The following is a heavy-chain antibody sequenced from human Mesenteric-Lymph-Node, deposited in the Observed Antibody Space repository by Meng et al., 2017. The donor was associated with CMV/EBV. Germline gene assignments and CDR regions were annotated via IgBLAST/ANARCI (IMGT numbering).Heavy chain of an antibody. V-gene: IGHV1-2*02. D-gene: IGHD2-21*02. CDR1: GGTFSRHA. Sequence: ASVKVSCKASGGTFSRHAISWVRQAPGQGLEWLGGVNPNGGGTNYAQKFQGRVTMTRDTSMSTTYMELNSLRYDDTAVYYCARVQVTASYYYYGMDVWGQGTTVTVSS. CDR2: VNPNGGGT. CDR3: ARVQVTASYYYYGMDV. J-gene: IGHJ6*02.